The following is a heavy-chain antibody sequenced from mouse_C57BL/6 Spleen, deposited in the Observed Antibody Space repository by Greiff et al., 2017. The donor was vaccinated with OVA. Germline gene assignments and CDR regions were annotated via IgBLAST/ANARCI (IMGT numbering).Heavy chain of an antibody. J-gene: IGHJ2*01. Sequence: VKLQQPGAELVMPGASVKLSCKASGYTFTSYWMHWVKQRPGQGLEWIGEIDPSDSYTNYNQKFKGKSTLTVDKSSSTAYMQLSSLTSEDSAVYYCARHYYDYFFDYWGQGTTLTVSS. CDR1: GYTFTSYW. D-gene: IGHD2-4*01. V-gene: IGHV1-69*01. CDR3: ARHYYDYFFDY. CDR2: IDPSDSYT.